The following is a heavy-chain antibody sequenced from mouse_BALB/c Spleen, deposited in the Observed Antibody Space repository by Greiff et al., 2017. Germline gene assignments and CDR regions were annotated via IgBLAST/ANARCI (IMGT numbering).Heavy chain of an antibody. CDR3: ARVYDYDGYFDV. CDR1: GFTFSSYG. CDR2: INSNGGST. Sequence: EVQVVESGGGLVQPGGSLKLSCAASGFTFSSYGMSWVRQTPDKRLELVATINSNGGSTYYPDSVKGRFTISRDNAKNTLYLQMSSLKSEDTAMYYCARVYDYDGYFDVWGAGTTVTVSS. D-gene: IGHD2-4*01. J-gene: IGHJ1*01. V-gene: IGHV5-6-3*01.